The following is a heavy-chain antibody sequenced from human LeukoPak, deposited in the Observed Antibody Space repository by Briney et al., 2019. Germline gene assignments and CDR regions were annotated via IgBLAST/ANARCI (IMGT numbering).Heavy chain of an antibody. J-gene: IGHJ4*02. CDR2: IKQDGSEK. CDR3: AREGLGYSSGWYGTQAYFDY. Sequence: GGSLRLSCAASGFTFSSYWMSWVRQAPGKGLEWVANIKQDGSEKYYVDSVKGRFTISRDNAKNSLYLQMNSLRAEDTAVYYCAREGLGYSSGWYGTQAYFDYWGQGTLVTVSS. V-gene: IGHV3-7*01. CDR1: GFTFSSYW. D-gene: IGHD6-19*01.